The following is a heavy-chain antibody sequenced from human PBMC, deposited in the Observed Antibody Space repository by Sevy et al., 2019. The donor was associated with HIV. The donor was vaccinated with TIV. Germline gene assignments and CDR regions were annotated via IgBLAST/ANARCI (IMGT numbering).Heavy chain of an antibody. D-gene: IGHD6-19*01. V-gene: IGHV3-21*01. CDR3: ASVLRVAGTFDY. CDR2: ISSSSSYI. CDR1: GFTFSSYS. J-gene: IGHJ4*02. Sequence: GGSLRLSCAASGFTFSSYSMNWVRLAPGKGLEWVSSISSSSSYIYYADSVKGRFTISRDIAKNSLYLQMNSLRAEDTAVYYCASVLRVAGTFDYWGQGTLVTVSS.